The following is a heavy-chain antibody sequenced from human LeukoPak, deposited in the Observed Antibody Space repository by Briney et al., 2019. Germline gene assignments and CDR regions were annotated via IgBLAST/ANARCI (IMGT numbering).Heavy chain of an antibody. CDR3: AKDKDIVVVVAASDAFDI. Sequence: GGSLRLSCAASGFIFSNYEMNWVRQAPGKGLEWVSAISGSGGSTYYADSVKGRFTISRDNSKNTLYLQMNSLRAEDTAVYYCAKDKDIVVVVAASDAFDIWGQGTMVTVSS. D-gene: IGHD2-15*01. J-gene: IGHJ3*02. V-gene: IGHV3-23*01. CDR2: ISGSGGST. CDR1: GFIFSNYE.